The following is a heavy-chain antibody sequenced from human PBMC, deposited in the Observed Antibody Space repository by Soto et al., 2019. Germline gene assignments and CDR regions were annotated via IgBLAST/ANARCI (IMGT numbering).Heavy chain of an antibody. CDR2: FDPEVGEA. CDR3: ARALNDFWSGYYSPGGNYYYYGMDV. Sequence: ASVKVSCKVSGYTLTELSMHWVRQTPEKGLEWMGGFDPEVGEAIYAQKFQGRVTITEDESTSTAYMELSSLRSEDTAVYYCARALNDFWSGYYSPGGNYYYYGMDVWGQGTTVTVSS. CDR1: GYTLTELS. J-gene: IGHJ6*02. V-gene: IGHV1-24*01. D-gene: IGHD3-3*01.